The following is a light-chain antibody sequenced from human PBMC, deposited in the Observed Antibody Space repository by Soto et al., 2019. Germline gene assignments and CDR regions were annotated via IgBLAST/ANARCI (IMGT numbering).Light chain of an antibody. CDR2: KAS. V-gene: IGKV1-5*03. CDR1: QSISSW. Sequence: DIQMTQSPSTLSASVGYIVTITLRASQSISSWLAWYQQKPGKAPKLLIYKASSLKSGVPSRFSGSGSGTEFTLTISSLQPDDFATYYCQHYNSYSEAFGQGTKVDI. CDR3: QHYNSYSEA. J-gene: IGKJ1*01.